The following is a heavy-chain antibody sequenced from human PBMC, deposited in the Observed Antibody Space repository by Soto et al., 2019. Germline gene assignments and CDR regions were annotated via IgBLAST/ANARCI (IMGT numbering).Heavy chain of an antibody. J-gene: IGHJ5*02. Sequence: GGSLRLSCAASGFTFSNAWMSWVRQAPGKGLEWVGRIKSKTDGGKTDYAAPVKGRFTISRDDSKNTLYLQMNSLKTDDTAVYYCTTDLDFWSGSGVRLDPWGQGTLVTVSS. D-gene: IGHD3-3*01. CDR1: GFTFSNAW. V-gene: IGHV3-15*01. CDR2: IKSKTDGGKT. CDR3: TTDLDFWSGSGVRLDP.